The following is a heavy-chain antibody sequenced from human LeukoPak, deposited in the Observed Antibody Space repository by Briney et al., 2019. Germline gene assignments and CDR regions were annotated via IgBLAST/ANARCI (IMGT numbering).Heavy chain of an antibody. Sequence: SGTLSLTCAVSRGSISSNTWWSWVRQPPGKGLEWIGEIYRSGSTHYNPSLKSRVTISVDKTKNQFSLKLNSVTAADTAVYYCARAYCVGDCTVLHIYFDNWGQGTLVTVSS. CDR3: ARAYCVGDCTVLHIYFDN. CDR1: RGSISSNTW. CDR2: IYRSGST. J-gene: IGHJ4*02. V-gene: IGHV4-4*02. D-gene: IGHD2-21*02.